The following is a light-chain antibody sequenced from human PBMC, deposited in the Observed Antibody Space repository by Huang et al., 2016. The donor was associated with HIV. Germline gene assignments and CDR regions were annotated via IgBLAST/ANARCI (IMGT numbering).Light chain of an antibody. CDR3: QQYSDWPPRT. V-gene: IGKV3-15*01. CDR2: GAS. Sequence: EIVMTQSPATLSVSPGERATLSCRASQTISNKLAWYQQTPVQAPRLLIYGASTRSTGIPARFSGSGSGTEFTLTISSVQSEDFAVYFCQQYSDWPPRTFGQGTKVQIK. J-gene: IGKJ1*01. CDR1: QTISNK.